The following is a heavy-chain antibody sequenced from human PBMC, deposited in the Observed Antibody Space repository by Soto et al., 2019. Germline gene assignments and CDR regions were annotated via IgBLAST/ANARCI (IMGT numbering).Heavy chain of an antibody. CDR2: IYYSGST. J-gene: IGHJ4*02. V-gene: IGHV4-31*03. D-gene: IGHD3-22*01. Sequence: SETLSLTCTVSGGSISSGGYYWSWIRQHPGKGLEWIGYIYYSGSTYYNPSLKSRVTISVDTSKNQFSLKLSSVTAADTAVYYCARGITSDSSGYYSDWGQGTLVTVSS. CDR3: ARGITSDSSGYYSD. CDR1: GGSISSGGYY.